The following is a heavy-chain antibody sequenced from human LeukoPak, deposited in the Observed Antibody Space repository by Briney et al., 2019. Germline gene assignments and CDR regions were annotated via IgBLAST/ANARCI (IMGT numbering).Heavy chain of an antibody. J-gene: IGHJ4*02. V-gene: IGHV3-23*01. Sequence: GGSLRLSCAASGFTFSTYAMTWVRQAPGKGLEWVSGISGYDGRTYYADSVKGRFTISRDNSKNTLYLQMNSLRAEDTAVYYCARTAYSDYSLGFWGQGTLVTVSS. CDR2: ISGYDGRT. D-gene: IGHD5-12*01. CDR1: GFTFSTYA. CDR3: ARTAYSDYSLGF.